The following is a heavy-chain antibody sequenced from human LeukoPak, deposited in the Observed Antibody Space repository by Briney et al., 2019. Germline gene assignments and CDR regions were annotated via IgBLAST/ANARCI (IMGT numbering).Heavy chain of an antibody. Sequence: GGSLRLSCAASGFTFSSYSMNWVRQAPGKRLEWVSSISTSSSDIYYAASVKGRFTISRDNDKNSLYLQMNSLRAEDTALYYCARVRYSSGWYEPKYAFDVWGKGTMVTVSS. CDR2: ISTSSSDI. J-gene: IGHJ3*01. D-gene: IGHD6-19*01. CDR1: GFTFSSYS. CDR3: ARVRYSSGWYEPKYAFDV. V-gene: IGHV3-21*04.